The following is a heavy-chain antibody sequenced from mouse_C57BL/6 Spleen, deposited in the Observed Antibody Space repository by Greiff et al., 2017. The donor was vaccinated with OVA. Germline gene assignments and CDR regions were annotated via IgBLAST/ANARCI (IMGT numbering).Heavy chain of an antibody. CDR2: IRNKANGYTT. D-gene: IGHD2-4*01. Sequence: EVMLVESGGGLVQPGGSLSLSCAASGFTFTDSYMSLVRQPPGKALEWLGFIRNKANGYTTASSASFKGRFTLSRDNSQSILYLQMNALRAEDSATYYCARYEGGGYDYDGYCDVWGTGTTVTVSS. CDR1: GFTFTDSY. V-gene: IGHV7-3*01. J-gene: IGHJ1*03. CDR3: ARYEGGGYDYDGYCDV.